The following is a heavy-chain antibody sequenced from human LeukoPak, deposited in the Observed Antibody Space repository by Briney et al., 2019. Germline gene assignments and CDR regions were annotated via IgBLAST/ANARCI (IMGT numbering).Heavy chain of an antibody. V-gene: IGHV3-23*01. CDR2: ISASGDST. CDR3: AKDPIVVVVAAAFDY. J-gene: IGHJ4*02. D-gene: IGHD2-15*01. CDR1: GFIFRSNA. Sequence: GGSLRLSCAASGFIFRSNAMSWVRQAPGEGLEWVSLISASGDSTYYADSVKGRFTISRDNSKNTLYLQMNSLRAEDTAVYYCAKDPIVVVVAAAFDYWGQGTLVTVSS.